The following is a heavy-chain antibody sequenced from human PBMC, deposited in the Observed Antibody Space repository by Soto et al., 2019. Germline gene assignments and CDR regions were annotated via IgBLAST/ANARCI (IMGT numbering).Heavy chain of an antibody. CDR3: AKSYDLWSPYLSFGYPRAP. J-gene: IGHJ5*02. Sequence: QVQLVESGGGVVQPGESLRLSCAASGFIFGSYAMNWVRQVPGKGPEWVAVLSTDGSTPYYADSVRGRFTISRDNSSRTVFLQMNSLRPEDTPISCCAKSYDLWSPYLSFGYPRAPWGAGTLVTVSS. V-gene: IGHV3-30*16. CDR2: LSTDGSTP. D-gene: IGHD3-3*01. CDR1: GFIFGSYA.